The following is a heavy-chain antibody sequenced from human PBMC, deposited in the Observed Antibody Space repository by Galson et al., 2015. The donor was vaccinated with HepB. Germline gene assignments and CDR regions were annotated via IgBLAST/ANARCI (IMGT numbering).Heavy chain of an antibody. CDR2: IIPILGIA. CDR1: GGTFSSYA. J-gene: IGHJ3*02. D-gene: IGHD1-26*01. CDR3: ARASRIVGATRDAFDI. V-gene: IGHV1-69*04. Sequence: SVKVSCKASGGTFSSYAISWVRQAPGQGLEWMGRIIPILGIANYAQKFQGRVTITADKSTSTAYMELSSLRSEDTAVYYCARASRIVGATRDAFDIWGQGTMVTVSS.